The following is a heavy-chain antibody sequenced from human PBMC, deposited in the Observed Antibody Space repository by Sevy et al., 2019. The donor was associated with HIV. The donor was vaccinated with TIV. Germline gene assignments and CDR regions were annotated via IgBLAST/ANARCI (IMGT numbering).Heavy chain of an antibody. CDR3: AGENAWGRGYA. V-gene: IGHV4-59*08. J-gene: IGHJ5*02. Sequence: SETLPLTCTVSGGSITSLYWNWIRQPPGKGLEWIANIYYYGHINYNPSLKSRVTLSLDTSKNQFSVRLRSVTAADTAMYYCAGENAWGRGYAWGQGTLVTVSS. CDR2: IYYYGHI. D-gene: IGHD6-25*01. CDR1: GGSITSLY.